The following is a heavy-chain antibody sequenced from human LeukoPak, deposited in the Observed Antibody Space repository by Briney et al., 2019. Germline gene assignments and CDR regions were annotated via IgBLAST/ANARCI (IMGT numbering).Heavy chain of an antibody. J-gene: IGHJ4*02. Sequence: PGGSLRLSCAASGFTFSGYAMSWVRQAPGKGLEWVSGISGSGGSTYYADSVKGRFTISRDNSKNTLYLQMNSLRAEDTAVYYCATGGGYYPPFFDYWGRGTLVTVSS. D-gene: IGHD3-3*01. CDR3: ATGGGYYPPFFDY. CDR2: ISGSGGST. CDR1: GFTFSGYA. V-gene: IGHV3-23*01.